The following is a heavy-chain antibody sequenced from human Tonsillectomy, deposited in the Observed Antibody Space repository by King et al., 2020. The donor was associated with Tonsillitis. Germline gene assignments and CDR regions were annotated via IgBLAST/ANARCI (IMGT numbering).Heavy chain of an antibody. D-gene: IGHD3-16*01. CDR2: VSYEGSNK. CDR1: GFTFRSYS. Sequence: VPLLASWVVVVPPWLSLRLSFAASGFTFRSYSMPWVRQSPCPGLEWVAVVSYEGSNKNYADSVKGRFTLSRDNSKNTMYLQMNSLRAEDTAVYSGARERTGGDTHEGDDGGKGTRVT. J-gene: IGHJ4*02. V-gene: IGHV3-30*04. CDR3: ARERTGGDTHEGDD.